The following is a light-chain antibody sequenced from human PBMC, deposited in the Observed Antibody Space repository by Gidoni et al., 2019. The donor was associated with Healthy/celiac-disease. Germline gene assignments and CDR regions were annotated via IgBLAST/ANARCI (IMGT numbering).Light chain of an antibody. CDR3: QQRSNWPLT. CDR2: DAS. Sequence: ELVLTQSPATLALSPGERATLSRRASQSVSSYLAWYQQKPGQAPRLLLYDASYRATGTPAMFSGSGSGTDFTLTISSLEPEDFAVYYCQQRSNWPLTFGGGTKVEIK. CDR1: QSVSSY. V-gene: IGKV3-11*01. J-gene: IGKJ4*01.